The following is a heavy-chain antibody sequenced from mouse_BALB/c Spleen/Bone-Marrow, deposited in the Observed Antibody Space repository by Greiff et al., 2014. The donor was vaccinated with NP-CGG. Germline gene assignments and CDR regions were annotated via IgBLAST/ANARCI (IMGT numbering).Heavy chain of an antibody. CDR2: INPSNGGT. J-gene: IGHJ3*01. Sequence: VQLQQSXAELVKPGASVRLSCKASGYTFTNYYMYWVKQRPGQGLEWIGEINPSNGGTNFNEKFKSKATLTVDKSSNTTYMQLSSLKYDVLVGLFSTRSGNVLFAYWGQGRLVIVS. D-gene: IGHD2-3*01. CDR1: GYTFTNYY. V-gene: IGHV1S120*01. CDR3: TRSGNVLFAY.